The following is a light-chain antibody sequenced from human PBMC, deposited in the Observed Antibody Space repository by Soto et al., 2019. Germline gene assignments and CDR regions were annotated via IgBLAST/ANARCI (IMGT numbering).Light chain of an antibody. CDR1: QSVGSY. CDR2: DAS. Sequence: EIVLTQSPATLSLSPGERATLSCRASQSVGSYLAWYQQKPGQAPRLLIYDASNRATGIPARFSGSGSGTDFTLTISSLEPEDFAVYYCQQRSHWPSWTFGQGTKVDIK. V-gene: IGKV3-11*01. CDR3: QQRSHWPSWT. J-gene: IGKJ1*01.